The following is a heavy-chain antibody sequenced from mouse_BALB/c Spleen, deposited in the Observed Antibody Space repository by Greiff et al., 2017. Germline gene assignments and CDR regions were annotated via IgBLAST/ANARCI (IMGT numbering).Heavy chain of an antibody. D-gene: IGHD1-1*01. CDR1: GFTFSSFG. CDR3: ARSGDYGSSYWYFDV. CDR2: ISSGSSTI. J-gene: IGHJ1*01. Sequence: EVKVEESGGGLVQPGGSRKLSCAASGFTFSSFGMHWVRQAPEKGLEWVAYISSGSSTIYYADTVKGRFTISRDNPKNTLFLQMTSLRSEDTAMYYCARSGDYGSSYWYFDVWGAGTTVTVSS. V-gene: IGHV5-17*02.